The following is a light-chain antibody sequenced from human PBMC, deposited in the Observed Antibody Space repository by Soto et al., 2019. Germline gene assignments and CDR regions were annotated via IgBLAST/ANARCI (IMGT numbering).Light chain of an antibody. J-gene: IGKJ5*01. CDR2: GES. CDR1: QSVSNNY. V-gene: IGKV3D-20*02. Sequence: IVLTQSPGTLSLSPGERATVYCRASQSVSNNYLAWYQQKPGQAPRLLIYGESNRATGIPDRFSGSGSGTDFTLTISSLEPEDFAVYYCQQRSNWITFGQGTRLEIK. CDR3: QQRSNWIT.